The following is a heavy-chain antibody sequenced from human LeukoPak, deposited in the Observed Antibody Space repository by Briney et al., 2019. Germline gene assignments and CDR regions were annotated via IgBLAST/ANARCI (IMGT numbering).Heavy chain of an antibody. V-gene: IGHV3-53*01. CDR3: ARRIGSSWAFDY. CDR2: IYSDGNT. D-gene: IGHD6-13*01. CDR1: GLTVSSNY. Sequence: GGSLRLSCAASGLTVSSNYMSWVRQAPGKGLEWVSLIYSDGNTYYADSEKDRFTISRDNSRNTLYLQMNSLRADDTAVYHCARRIGSSWAFDYWGQGTLVTVSS. J-gene: IGHJ4*02.